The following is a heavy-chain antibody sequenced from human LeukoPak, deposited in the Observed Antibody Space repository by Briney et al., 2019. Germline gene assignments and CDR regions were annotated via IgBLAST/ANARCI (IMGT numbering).Heavy chain of an antibody. CDR2: IYYSGST. Sequence: SETLSLTCTVSGGSISSSSYYWGRIRQPPGRGLEWIGSIYYSGSTYYNPSLKSRVTISVDTSKNQFSLKLSSVTAADTAVYYCARQTSSALMVRGVITAQYYFDYWGQGTLVTVSS. CDR1: GGSISSSSYY. V-gene: IGHV4-39*01. D-gene: IGHD3-10*01. J-gene: IGHJ4*02. CDR3: ARQTSSALMVRGVITAQYYFDY.